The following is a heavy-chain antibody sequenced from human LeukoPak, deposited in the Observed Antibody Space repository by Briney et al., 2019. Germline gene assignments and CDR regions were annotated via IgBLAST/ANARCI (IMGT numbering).Heavy chain of an antibody. CDR3: AKGPYIVVVPAAVYSFDF. Sequence: EGSLRLSCAASGFTFSNFGMHWVRQAPGKGLEWVTFIRYDGSNKYYAESVKGRFTISRDDSKSTLYLQMNNLKTEDTAMYYCAKGPYIVVVPAAVYSFDFWGQGTLVTVSS. V-gene: IGHV3-30*02. CDR2: IRYDGSNK. CDR1: GFTFSNFG. D-gene: IGHD2-2*01. J-gene: IGHJ4*02.